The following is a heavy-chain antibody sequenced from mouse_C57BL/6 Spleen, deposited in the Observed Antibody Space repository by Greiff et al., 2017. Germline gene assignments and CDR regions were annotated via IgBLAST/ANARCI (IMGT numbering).Heavy chain of an antibody. Sequence: VQLQQPGAELVKPGASVKLSCKASGYTFTSYWMQWVKQRPGQGLEWIGEIDPSDSYTNYNQKFKGKATLTVDTSSSTAYMQLSSLTSEDSAVYYCARRAADGSRAMDYWGQGTSVTVSS. CDR3: ARRAADGSRAMDY. J-gene: IGHJ4*01. V-gene: IGHV1-50*01. CDR1: GYTFTSYW. CDR2: IDPSDSYT. D-gene: IGHD1-1*01.